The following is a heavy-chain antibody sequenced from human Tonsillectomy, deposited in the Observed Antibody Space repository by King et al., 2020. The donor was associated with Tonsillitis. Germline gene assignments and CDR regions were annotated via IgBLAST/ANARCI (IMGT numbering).Heavy chain of an antibody. V-gene: IGHV1-8*02. CDR2: MIPNSGNT. D-gene: IGHD3-16*01. Sequence: EQLVQSGAEVKKPGASVKVSCKASGYTFTTYDINWVRQATGQGLEWMGWMIPNSGNTGYVQKFQGRVTMTRNTSINTAYMELSSLRSEDTAVYYCARGMLLGHTKGYYSYVMDVWGQGTTVTVSS. J-gene: IGHJ6*02. CDR3: ARGMLLGHTKGYYSYVMDV. CDR1: GYTFTTYD.